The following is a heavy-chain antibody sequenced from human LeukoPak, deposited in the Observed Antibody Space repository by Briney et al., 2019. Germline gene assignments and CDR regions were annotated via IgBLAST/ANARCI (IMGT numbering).Heavy chain of an antibody. J-gene: IGHJ6*02. V-gene: IGHV3-74*01. CDR3: ARVVSMVRGASSGMDV. Sequence: GGSLRLSCAASGFTFSSYWMHWVRQAPGKGLVWVSRINGDGSSTTYADSVRGRFTISRDNDKNTLNLQMSSLRAEDTAVYYCARVVSMVRGASSGMDVWGQGTTVTVFS. CDR2: INGDGSST. D-gene: IGHD3-10*01. CDR1: GFTFSSYW.